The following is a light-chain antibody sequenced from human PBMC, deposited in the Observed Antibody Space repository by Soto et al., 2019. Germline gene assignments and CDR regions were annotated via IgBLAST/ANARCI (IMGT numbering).Light chain of an antibody. J-gene: IGKJ4*01. Sequence: EIVMTQSPATLSVSPGERVTLSCRASQSVTRNLAWYQHTPGQSPRLLISAASSGATGLPSRFSGSGSGTDFTLTISSLPTADAAVYYCQQYHHWPVTFGGGTKVEIK. CDR3: QQYHHWPVT. V-gene: IGKV3-15*01. CDR1: QSVTRN. CDR2: AAS.